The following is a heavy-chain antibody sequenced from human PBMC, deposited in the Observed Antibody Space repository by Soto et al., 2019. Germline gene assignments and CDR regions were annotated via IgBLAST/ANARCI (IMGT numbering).Heavy chain of an antibody. CDR1: GYTFTSYG. J-gene: IGHJ4*02. V-gene: IGHV1-18*01. CDR2: ISAYNGNT. CDR3: ARLWVIYYYDSSGNFDY. D-gene: IGHD3-22*01. Sequence: ASVKVSCKASGYTFTSYGISWVRQAPGQGLEWMGWISAYNGNTKYAQKLQGRVTMTTDTSTSTAYMELRSLRSDDTAVYYCARLWVIYYYDSSGNFDYWGQGTLVTVSS.